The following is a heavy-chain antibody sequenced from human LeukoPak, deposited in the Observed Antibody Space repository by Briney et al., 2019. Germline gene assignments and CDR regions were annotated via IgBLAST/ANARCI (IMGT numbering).Heavy chain of an antibody. D-gene: IGHD3-9*01. CDR3: AKGYDILTADRAFDI. CDR2: ISGSGGST. V-gene: IGHV3-23*01. CDR1: GFTFSDYY. J-gene: IGHJ3*02. Sequence: PGGSLRLSCAASGFTFSDYYMSWIRQAPGKGLERVSAISGSGGSTYYADSVRGRFTISRDNSKNTLYLQMNSLRAEDTAVYYCAKGYDILTADRAFDIWGQGTMVTVSS.